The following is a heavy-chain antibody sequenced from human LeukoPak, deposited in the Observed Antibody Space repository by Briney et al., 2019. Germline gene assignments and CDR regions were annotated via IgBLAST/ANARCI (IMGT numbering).Heavy chain of an antibody. V-gene: IGHV6-1*01. Sequence: SQTLSLTCAISGDSVSSNSAAWNWIRQSPSRGLEWLGRTYYRSKWYNDYAVSVKSRITINPDTSKNQFSLQLNSVTPEDTAVYYCARVVSSLYVGGGDDAFDIWGQGTMVTVSS. D-gene: IGHD2-21*01. CDR2: TYYRSKWYN. J-gene: IGHJ3*02. CDR1: GDSVSSNSAA. CDR3: ARVVSSLYVGGGDDAFDI.